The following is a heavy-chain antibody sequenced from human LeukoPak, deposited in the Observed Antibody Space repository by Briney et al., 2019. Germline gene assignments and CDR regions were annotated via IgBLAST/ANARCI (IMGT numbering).Heavy chain of an antibody. J-gene: IGHJ4*02. D-gene: IGHD1-26*01. CDR2: ISGSGGRT. CDR1: GFTFSSYA. Sequence: GGSLRIACTAAGFTFSSYAMSWVRQAPGKGQEWRSAISGSGGRTHCADSVKGGFTISRDKSKYALYLQMNSLRAEDTAVYYCAKGSYRQRGYFDYWGQGTLVTVSS. CDR3: AKGSYRQRGYFDY. V-gene: IGHV3-23*01.